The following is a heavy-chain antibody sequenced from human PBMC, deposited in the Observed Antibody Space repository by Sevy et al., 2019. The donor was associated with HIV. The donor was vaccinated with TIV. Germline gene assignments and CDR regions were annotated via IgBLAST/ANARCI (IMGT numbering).Heavy chain of an antibody. CDR1: RFTFSDYY. V-gene: IGHV3-11*01. Sequence: GGSLRLSCVTSRFTFSDYYMSWIRQAPGKGLEWVSYISTSGNTIYYADSVKGRFTIARDNAKNSLFLQMNSLRADDTAVYYCAGGVYSFGYFDYWGQGTLVTVSS. D-gene: IGHD5-18*01. J-gene: IGHJ4*02. CDR2: ISTSGNTI. CDR3: AGGVYSFGYFDY.